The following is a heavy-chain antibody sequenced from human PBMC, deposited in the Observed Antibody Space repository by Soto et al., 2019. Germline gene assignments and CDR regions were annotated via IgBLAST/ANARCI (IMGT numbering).Heavy chain of an antibody. CDR3: ARQEDGSGYLGRYYYGMDV. V-gene: IGHV5-51*01. D-gene: IGHD3-10*01. J-gene: IGHJ6*02. Sequence: GESLKISCKGSGYSFTSYWIGWVRQMPGKGLEWMGIIYPGYSDTRYSPSFQVQVTISADKSINTAYLQWSSLKASDTAMYYYARQEDGSGYLGRYYYGMDVWGQGTTVTVPS. CDR2: IYPGYSDT. CDR1: GYSFTSYW.